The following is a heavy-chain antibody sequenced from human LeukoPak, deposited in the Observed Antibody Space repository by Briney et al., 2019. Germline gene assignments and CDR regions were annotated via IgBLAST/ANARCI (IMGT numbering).Heavy chain of an antibody. CDR2: ISWDGVIT. V-gene: IGHV3-43D*03. D-gene: IGHD6-19*01. CDR1: GFSFDDYA. Sequence: SGGSLRLSCAASGFSFDDYAMHWVRQAPGKGLEWVSFISWDGVITYYADSLKGRFTISRDNSKDSLFLQMNSLRAEDTAFNYCVKDSSGSSGWYWFDSWGQGTQVTVSS. CDR3: VKDSSGSSGWYWFDS. J-gene: IGHJ5*01.